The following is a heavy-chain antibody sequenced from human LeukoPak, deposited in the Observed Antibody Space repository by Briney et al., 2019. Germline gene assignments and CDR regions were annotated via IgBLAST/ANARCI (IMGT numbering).Heavy chain of an antibody. CDR2: INHSGST. CDR1: GGSFGGYY. J-gene: IGHJ4*02. Sequence: SETLSLTCAVYGGSFGGYYWSWIRQPPGKGLEWIGEINHSGSTNYNPSLKSRVTISVDTSKNQFSLKLSSVTAADTAVYYCARPGKYYYGSGSYYFDYWGQGTLVTVSS. D-gene: IGHD3-10*01. CDR3: ARPGKYYYGSGSYYFDY. V-gene: IGHV4-34*01.